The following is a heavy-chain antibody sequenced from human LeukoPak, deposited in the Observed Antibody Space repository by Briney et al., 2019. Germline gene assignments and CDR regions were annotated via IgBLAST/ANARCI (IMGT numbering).Heavy chain of an antibody. CDR3: AKTSDGYYDSSGYDFGY. CDR2: ISGSGGST. CDR1: GFTFSSYA. D-gene: IGHD3-22*01. J-gene: IGHJ4*02. V-gene: IGHV3-23*01. Sequence: GGSLRLSCAASGFTFSSYAMSWVRQAPGKGLEWVSAISGSGGSTYYADSVKGRFTISRDNSKNTLYLQMNSLGAEDTAVYYCAKTSDGYYDSSGYDFGYWGQGTLVTVSS.